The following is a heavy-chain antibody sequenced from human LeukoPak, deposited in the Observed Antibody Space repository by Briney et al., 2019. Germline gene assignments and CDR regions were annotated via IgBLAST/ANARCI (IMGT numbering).Heavy chain of an antibody. CDR3: ARVGSSSLDY. CDR2: ITPDESRT. J-gene: IGHJ4*02. Sequence: GESLTLSCAAPGFTFSSHWMHWVGHAPGKGLVWVSRITPDESRTSYAYSVKGRFTISRDNAKNSLNLQMNSMTAENTAVYCCARVGSSSLDYWGQGILVTVSS. V-gene: IGHV3-74*01. D-gene: IGHD6-6*01. CDR1: GFTFSSHW.